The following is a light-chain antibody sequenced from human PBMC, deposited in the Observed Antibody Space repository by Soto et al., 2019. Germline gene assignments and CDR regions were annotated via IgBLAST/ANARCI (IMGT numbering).Light chain of an antibody. CDR1: SSDVGGYNY. V-gene: IGLV2-14*01. CDR2: EVS. J-gene: IGLJ1*01. Sequence: LTQPASVSGSPGQSITISCTGTSSDVGGYNYVSWYQQHPGKAPKLMIYEVSNRPPGVSNRFSGSKSGNTASLTISGLQAEDEADYYCSSYTSSSTLYVFGTGTKVTVL. CDR3: SSYTSSSTLYV.